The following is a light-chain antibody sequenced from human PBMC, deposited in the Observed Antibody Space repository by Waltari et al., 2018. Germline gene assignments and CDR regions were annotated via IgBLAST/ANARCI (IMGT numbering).Light chain of an antibody. CDR3: QQYYSHPRS. J-gene: IGKJ2*04. Sequence: DIVMTQSPDSLAASLGERVTINCKSSQSVFYSPINRNYLAWYQQKPGHPPKLLFYWASTRQSGVPDRFSGSGSETDFTLTISSLQAEDVAVYYCQQYYSHPRSFGQGTKLEIK. V-gene: IGKV4-1*01. CDR1: QSVFYSPINRNY. CDR2: WAS.